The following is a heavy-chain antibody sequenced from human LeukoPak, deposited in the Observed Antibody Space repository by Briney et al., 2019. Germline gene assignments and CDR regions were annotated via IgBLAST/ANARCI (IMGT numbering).Heavy chain of an antibody. CDR2: ISGSGGST. D-gene: IGHD5-12*01. CDR3: ARVEASGYDYGAFDY. J-gene: IGHJ4*02. Sequence: GGSLRLSCAASGFTFSSYGMSWVRQAPGKGLEWVSAISGSGGSTYYADSVKGRFTISRDNSKNTLYLQMNSLRAEDTAVYYCARVEASGYDYGAFDYWGQGTLVTVSS. V-gene: IGHV3-23*01. CDR1: GFTFSSYG.